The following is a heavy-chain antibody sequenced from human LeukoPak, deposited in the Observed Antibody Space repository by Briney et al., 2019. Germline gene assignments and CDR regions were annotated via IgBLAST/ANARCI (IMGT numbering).Heavy chain of an antibody. Sequence: GGSLRLSCAASGFTFSSYGMSWVRQAPGKGLEWVSAISDGGGITKHADSVKGRFTISRGNSKSTLFLQMNSLRAEDTAVYYCGRRYSSVSPLFDYWGQGTLVTVAS. CDR3: GRRYSSVSPLFDY. V-gene: IGHV3-23*01. CDR2: ISDGGGIT. J-gene: IGHJ4*02. D-gene: IGHD5-18*01. CDR1: GFTFSSYG.